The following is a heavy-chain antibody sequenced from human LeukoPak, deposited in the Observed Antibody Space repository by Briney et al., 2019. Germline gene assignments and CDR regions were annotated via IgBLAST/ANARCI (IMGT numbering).Heavy chain of an antibody. CDR1: GYSISSGFY. Sequence: PSETLSLTCTVSGYSISSGFYWGWIRQSPGKGLEWIGSIYHSGRTYYSPSLKSRVTISVDTSKNQFSLKLNSVTAADTAVYYCSRQGTMVRGAAGDYWGQGTLVTVSS. V-gene: IGHV4-38-2*02. CDR3: SRQGTMVRGAAGDY. J-gene: IGHJ4*02. D-gene: IGHD3-10*01. CDR2: IYHSGRT.